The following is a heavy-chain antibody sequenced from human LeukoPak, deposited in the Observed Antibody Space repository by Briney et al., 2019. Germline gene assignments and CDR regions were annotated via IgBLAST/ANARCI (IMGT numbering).Heavy chain of an antibody. J-gene: IGHJ5*02. CDR1: GGSISSGDYY. CDR2: IYYGGST. V-gene: IGHV4-30-4*01. CDR3: ARGRSDFWSGYFNWFDP. D-gene: IGHD3-3*01. Sequence: SETLSLTCTVSGGSISSGDYYWSWIRQPPGKGLEWIGYIYYGGSTYYNPSLKSRVTISVDTSKNQFSLKLSSVTAADTAVYYCARGRSDFWSGYFNWFDPWGQGTLVTVSS.